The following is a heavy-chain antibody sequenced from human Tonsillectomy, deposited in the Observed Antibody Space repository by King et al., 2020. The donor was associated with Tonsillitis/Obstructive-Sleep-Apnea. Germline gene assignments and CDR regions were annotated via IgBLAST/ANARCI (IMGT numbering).Heavy chain of an antibody. CDR1: GFSLSNARMG. D-gene: IGHD3-22*01. J-gene: IGHJ3*02. CDR2: IFSNDEK. V-gene: IGHV2-26*01. Sequence: TLKESGPVLVKPTETLTLTCTVSGFSLSNARMGVSWIRQPPGKALEWLAHIFSNDEKSYSTSLKSRLTISKDTSKSQVVLSMTNMDPVDTATYYCARMGIYDSSGYYWRAFDIWGQGTMVTVSS. CDR3: ARMGIYDSSGYYWRAFDI.